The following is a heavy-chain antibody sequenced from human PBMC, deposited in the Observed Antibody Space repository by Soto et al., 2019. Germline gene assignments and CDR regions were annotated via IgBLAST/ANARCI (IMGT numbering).Heavy chain of an antibody. J-gene: IGHJ4*02. CDR3: ARGGTFAYDTSGYSVY. D-gene: IGHD3-3*01. CDR2: INPKSGGT. Sequence: QVHLVQSGAEVKKPGASVKVSCKTSGYTFSAYYMHWVRQAPGQGLEWMGWINPKSGGTLYAQKWQGRVTKTRDTSISTAYMEWSRLRSDDTAVYYCARGGTFAYDTSGYSVYWGQGTLVTVSS. CDR1: GYTFSAYY. V-gene: IGHV1-2*02.